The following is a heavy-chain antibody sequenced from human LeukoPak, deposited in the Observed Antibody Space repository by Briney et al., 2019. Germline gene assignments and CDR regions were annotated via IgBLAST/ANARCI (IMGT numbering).Heavy chain of an antibody. D-gene: IGHD7-27*01. CDR2: INPNSGGT. V-gene: IGHV1-2*02. J-gene: IGHJ4*02. CDR1: GYTFTGHY. CDR3: ARDSAGDLDS. Sequence: ASVKVSCKASGYTFTGHYMHRVRQAPGQGLEWMGWINPNSGGTNYAQKFQGRVTMTRDTSIGTAYMELSRMRSDDTAVYYCARDSAGDLDSWGQGTLVTVSS.